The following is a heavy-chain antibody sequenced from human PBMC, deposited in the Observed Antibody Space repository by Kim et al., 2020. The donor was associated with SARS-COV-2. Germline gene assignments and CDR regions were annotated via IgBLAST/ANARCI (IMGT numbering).Heavy chain of an antibody. CDR1: GFTFSSYG. V-gene: IGHV3-33*05. J-gene: IGHJ6*02. CDR2: ISYDGSNK. D-gene: IGHD3-9*01. CDR3: ARGGTYYDILTGWALFYYYGMDV. Sequence: GGSLRLSCAASGFTFSSYGMHWVRQAPGKGLEWVAVISYDGSNKYYADSVKGRFTISRDNSKNTLYLQRNSLRAEDTAVYYCARGGTYYDILTGWALFYYYGMDVWGQGTTVTVSS.